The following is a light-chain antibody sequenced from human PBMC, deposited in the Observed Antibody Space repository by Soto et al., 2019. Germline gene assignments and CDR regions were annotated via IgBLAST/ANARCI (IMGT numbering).Light chain of an antibody. CDR1: QTVSDSF. CDR2: GAS. J-gene: IGKJ5*01. Sequence: EIELTQSPGTLSLSPGERATLSCRASQTVSDSFLAWYQQEPGQAPSLLIYGASSRATGIPDRFSGTGSGTDFTLTISRLEPEDFAVYYCQQYGSSQITFGQGTRLEIK. CDR3: QQYGSSQIT. V-gene: IGKV3-20*01.